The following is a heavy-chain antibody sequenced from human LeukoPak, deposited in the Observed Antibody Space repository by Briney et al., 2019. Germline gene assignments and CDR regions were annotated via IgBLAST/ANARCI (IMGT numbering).Heavy chain of an antibody. D-gene: IGHD2-2*01. V-gene: IGHV4-59*08. CDR2: IYYSGST. Sequence: PSETLSLTCTVSGSSISSYYWSWIRQPPGKGLEWIGYIYYSGSTNYNPSLKSRVTISVDTSKNQLSLKLSSVTAADTAVYYCASSDIVVVPAATYFDYWGQGTLVTVSS. CDR1: GSSISSYY. J-gene: IGHJ4*02. CDR3: ASSDIVVVPAATYFDY.